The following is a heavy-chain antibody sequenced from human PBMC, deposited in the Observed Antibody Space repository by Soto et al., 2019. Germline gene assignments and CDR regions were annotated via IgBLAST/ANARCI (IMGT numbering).Heavy chain of an antibody. CDR2: IIPIFGTA. J-gene: IGHJ6*01. V-gene: IGHV1-69*13. D-gene: IGHD4-17*01. CDR1: RGTFSSSA. Sequence: SVKVSCEDYRGTFSSSAISWARQSPGQGLEWMGGIIPIFGTANYAQKLQGRVTITADESTSTAYMELSSLRSEDTAGYYVASKTTVNSPYYYYGMDVWGQGTTVTVSS. CDR3: ASKTTVNSPYYYYGMDV.